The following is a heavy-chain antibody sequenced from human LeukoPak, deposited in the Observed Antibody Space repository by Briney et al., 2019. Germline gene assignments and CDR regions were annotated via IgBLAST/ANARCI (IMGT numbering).Heavy chain of an antibody. V-gene: IGHV3-23*01. D-gene: IGHD4-17*01. CDR1: GFTFSSYA. CDR2: ISGSGGST. J-gene: IGHJ4*02. Sequence: GGSLRLYCAASGFTFSSYAMSWVRQAPGKGLEWVSAISGSGGSTYYADSVKGRFTISRDNSKNTQYLQMNSLRAEDTAVYYCAKTQLRTVTTCLVLWGQRTLVTVSS. CDR3: AKTQLRTVTTCLVL.